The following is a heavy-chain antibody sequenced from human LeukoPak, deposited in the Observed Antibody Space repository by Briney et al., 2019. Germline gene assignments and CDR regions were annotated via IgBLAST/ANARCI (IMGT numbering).Heavy chain of an antibody. CDR2: INHSGST. D-gene: IGHD6-19*01. CDR1: GGSFSGYY. Sequence: SETLSLICAVYGGSFSGYYWSWIRQPPGKGLEWIGEINHSGSTNYNPSLKSRVTISVDTSKNQFSLKLSSVTAADTAVYYCARGLVAGSIDYWGQGTLVTVSS. CDR3: ARGLVAGSIDY. J-gene: IGHJ4*02. V-gene: IGHV4-34*01.